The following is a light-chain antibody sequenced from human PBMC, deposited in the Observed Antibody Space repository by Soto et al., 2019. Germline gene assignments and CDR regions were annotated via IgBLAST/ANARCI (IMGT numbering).Light chain of an antibody. CDR2: DVS. Sequence: QSVLTQPASVSGSPGQSITISCTGTSSEVGGYNYASWYQQHPGKAPKFMIYDVSNRPSGVSNRFSGSKSGNTASLTISGLQAEDEADYYCSSYTSSSTPSYVFGTGTKVTVL. CDR3: SSYTSSSTPSYV. V-gene: IGLV2-14*01. J-gene: IGLJ1*01. CDR1: SSEVGGYNY.